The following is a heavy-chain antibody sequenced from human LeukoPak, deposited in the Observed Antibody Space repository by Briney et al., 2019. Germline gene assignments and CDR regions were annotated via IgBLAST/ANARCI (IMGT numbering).Heavy chain of an antibody. V-gene: IGHV3-21*01. D-gene: IGHD6-25*01. CDR3: ARDGGQNSDAFDI. CDR1: GFTFSSYN. J-gene: IGHJ3*02. CDR2: ITSGSSYI. Sequence: GGSLRLSCAASGFTFSSYNMNWVRQAPGQGLEWVSSITSGSSYIYYADSVKGRFTISRDNAKNSLYLQMNSLRAEDTAVYYCARDGGQNSDAFDIWGQGTMVTVSS.